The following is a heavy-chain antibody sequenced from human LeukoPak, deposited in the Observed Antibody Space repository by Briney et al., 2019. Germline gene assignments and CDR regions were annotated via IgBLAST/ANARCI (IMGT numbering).Heavy chain of an antibody. CDR3: ARAFFPYYDSSGPSEY. J-gene: IGHJ4*02. CDR2: ISAYNGNT. V-gene: IGHV1-18*01. Sequence: ASVKVSCKASGYTFTSYGISWVGQAPGQGLEWMGWISAYNGNTNYAQKLQGRVTMTTDTSTSTAYLELRSLRSDDTAVYYCARAFFPYYDSSGPSEYWGQGTLVTVSS. D-gene: IGHD3-22*01. CDR1: GYTFTSYG.